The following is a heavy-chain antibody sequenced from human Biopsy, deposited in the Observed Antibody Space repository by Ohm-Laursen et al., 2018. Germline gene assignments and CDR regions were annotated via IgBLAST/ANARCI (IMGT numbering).Heavy chain of an antibody. V-gene: IGHV4-34*01. J-gene: IGHJ3*02. CDR3: ARLTGDYIWGNWRINHDPFDI. CDR1: GGSFSGYY. CDR2: VSHSGST. D-gene: IGHD3-16*01. Sequence: PPGTLSLTWPVSGGSFSGYYWSWIRQTPGKGLEWIGEVSHSGSTNYNPSLKSRVTISVDTSKNQFSLNLSSVTAADTAVYYCARLTGDYIWGNWRINHDPFDIWDQGTSVTVSS.